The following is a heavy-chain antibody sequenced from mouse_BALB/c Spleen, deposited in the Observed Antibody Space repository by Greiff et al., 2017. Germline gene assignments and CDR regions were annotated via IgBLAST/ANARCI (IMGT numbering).Heavy chain of an antibody. CDR3: ARDRGYGNFFDY. J-gene: IGHJ2*01. CDR2: ISNLAYSI. D-gene: IGHD2-1*01. Sequence: EVQLVESGGGLVQPGGSRKLSCAASGFTFSDYGMAWVRQAPGKGPEWVAFISNLAYSIYYADTVTGRFTISRENAKNTLYLAMSSLRSEDTAMYYCARDRGYGNFFDYWGQGTTLTVSS. CDR1: GFTFSDYG. V-gene: IGHV5-15*02.